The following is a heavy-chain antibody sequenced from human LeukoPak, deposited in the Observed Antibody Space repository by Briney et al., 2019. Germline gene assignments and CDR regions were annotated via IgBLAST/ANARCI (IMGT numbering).Heavy chain of an antibody. J-gene: IGHJ4*02. D-gene: IGHD5-24*01. Sequence: PSETLSLTCTVSGASISNYYWSWIRQPPGKGLEWIGYIYYSGSTNYNPSLKSRVTISVDTSKNQFSLKLSSVTAADTAVYYCARARDGYNPYYFDYWGQGTLVTVSS. V-gene: IGHV4-59*01. CDR2: IYYSGST. CDR1: GASISNYY. CDR3: ARARDGYNPYYFDY.